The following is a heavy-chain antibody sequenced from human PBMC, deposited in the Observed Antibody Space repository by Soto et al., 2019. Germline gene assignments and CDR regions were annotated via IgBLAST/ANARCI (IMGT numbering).Heavy chain of an antibody. D-gene: IGHD3-10*01. CDR2: IYSGGST. CDR1: GFTVSSNY. V-gene: IGHV3-53*01. J-gene: IGHJ1*01. Sequence: GGSLRLSCAASGFTVSSNYMSWVRQAPGKGLEWVSVIYSGGSTYYADSVKGRFTISRDNSKNTLYLQMNSLRAEDTAVYYCATIRKRGPGDFQHWGQGTLVTVSS. CDR3: ATIRKRGPGDFQH.